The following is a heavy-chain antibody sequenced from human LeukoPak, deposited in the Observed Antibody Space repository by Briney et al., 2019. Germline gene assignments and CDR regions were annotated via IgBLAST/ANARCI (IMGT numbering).Heavy chain of an antibody. Sequence: GGSLRLSCAASGFTFSTYAMSWVRRAPGKGLEWVSAISGGGLSTYYADSVKGRFSISRDNSKNTLYLQMNSLRAEDTAVYYCARQVGVDDAFDIWGQGTMVTISS. CDR3: ARQVGVDDAFDI. J-gene: IGHJ3*02. V-gene: IGHV3-23*01. D-gene: IGHD1-26*01. CDR2: ISGGGLST. CDR1: GFTFSTYA.